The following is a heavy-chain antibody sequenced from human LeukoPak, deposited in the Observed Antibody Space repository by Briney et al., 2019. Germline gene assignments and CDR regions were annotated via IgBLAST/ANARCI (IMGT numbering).Heavy chain of an antibody. Sequence: GGSLRLSCAASGFTFSSYAMSWVRQAPGKGLEWVSAISGGGGSTYYADSVKGRFTISRDNSKNTLYLQMNSLRAEDTAVYYCAKDTCSSTSCPIDYWGQGTLVTVSS. CDR1: GFTFSSYA. CDR2: ISGGGGST. V-gene: IGHV3-23*01. D-gene: IGHD2-2*01. J-gene: IGHJ4*02. CDR3: AKDTCSSTSCPIDY.